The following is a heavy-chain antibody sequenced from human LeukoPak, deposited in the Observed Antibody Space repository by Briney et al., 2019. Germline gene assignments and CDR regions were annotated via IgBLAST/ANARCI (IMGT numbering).Heavy chain of an antibody. J-gene: IGHJ4*02. CDR2: ISSGSNTI. Sequence: GGSLRLSCAASGFIFSSYSMNWVRQAPGKGLEWVSYISSGSNTIYYADSVKGRFTISRDNSKNTLYLQMNSLRAEDTAVYYCAKPISGSYYYVYWGQGTLVTVSS. CDR3: AKPISGSYYYVY. V-gene: IGHV3-48*01. CDR1: GFIFSSYS. D-gene: IGHD1-26*01.